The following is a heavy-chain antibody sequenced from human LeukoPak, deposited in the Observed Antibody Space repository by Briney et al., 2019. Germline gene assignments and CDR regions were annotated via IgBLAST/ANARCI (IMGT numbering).Heavy chain of an antibody. CDR1: GYTLTGYY. V-gene: IGHV1-2*02. CDR2: INPNSGGT. Sequence: GASVKVSCKASGYTLTGYYMHWVRQAPGQGLEWMGWINPNSGGTNYAQKFQGRVTMTRDTSISTAYIELSRLRSDDTAVYYCARDERYDSSGYPFDYWGQGTLVTVSS. CDR3: ARDERYDSSGYPFDY. D-gene: IGHD3-22*01. J-gene: IGHJ4*02.